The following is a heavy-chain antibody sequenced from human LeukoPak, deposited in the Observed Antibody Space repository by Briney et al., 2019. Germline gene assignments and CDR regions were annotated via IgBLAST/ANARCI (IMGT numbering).Heavy chain of an antibody. V-gene: IGHV3-7*01. CDR2: IKQDGSEK. CDR1: GFTFSSYW. D-gene: IGHD6-13*01. J-gene: IGHJ5*02. Sequence: GGPLRLSCAASGFTFSSYWMSWVRQAPGKGLEWVANIKQDGSEKYYVDSVKGRFTISRDNAKNSLYLQMNSLRAEDTAVYYCARGTYSSSWAFNWFDPWGQGTLVTVSS. CDR3: ARGTYSSSWAFNWFDP.